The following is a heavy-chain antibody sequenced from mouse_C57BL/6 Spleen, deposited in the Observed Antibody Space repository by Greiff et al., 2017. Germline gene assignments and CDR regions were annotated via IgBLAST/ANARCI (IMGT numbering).Heavy chain of an antibody. D-gene: IGHD1-1*01. CDR3: ARGYYYGSSYGDY. CDR2: IYPGSGNT. J-gene: IGHJ2*01. Sequence: VQRVESGAELVRPGASVKLSCKASGYTFTDYYINWVKQRPGQGLEWIARIYPGSGNTYYNEKFKGKATLTAEKSSSTAYMQLSSLTSEDSAVYFCARGYYYGSSYGDYWGQGTTLTVSS. V-gene: IGHV1-76*01. CDR1: GYTFTDYY.